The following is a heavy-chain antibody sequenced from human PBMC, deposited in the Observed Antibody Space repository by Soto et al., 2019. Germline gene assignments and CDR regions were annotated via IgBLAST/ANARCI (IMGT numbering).Heavy chain of an antibody. Sequence: PSETPSLTCTVSGCSISSYYWSWIRQSPGKGLEWIGYIHYSGSTKSNPSLKSRVTISVDTSRNQVSLKLSSVTAADSAVYFCARARYQLLHPYYYGMDVWGQGTTVTVSS. CDR3: ARARYQLLHPYYYGMDV. V-gene: IGHV4-59*01. CDR2: IHYSGST. CDR1: GCSISSYY. D-gene: IGHD2-2*01. J-gene: IGHJ6*02.